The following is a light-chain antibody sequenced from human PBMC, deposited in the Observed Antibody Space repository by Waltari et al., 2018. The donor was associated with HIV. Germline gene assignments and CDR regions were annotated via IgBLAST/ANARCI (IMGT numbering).Light chain of an antibody. J-gene: IGKJ4*01. CDR2: WAS. CDR3: QQYYSTPLT. CDR1: QSVFYSSNNKNY. V-gene: IGKV4-1*01. Sequence: DIVMTQSPDSLAVSLGERATINCQSSQSVFYSSNNKNYLAWYQQKPGQPPKLLIYWASTRESGVPDRFSGSGSRTDFTLTISSLQAEDVAVYYCQQYYSTPLTFGGGTKVEIK.